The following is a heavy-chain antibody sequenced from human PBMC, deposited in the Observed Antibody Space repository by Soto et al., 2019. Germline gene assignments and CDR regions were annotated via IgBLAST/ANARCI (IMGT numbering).Heavy chain of an antibody. J-gene: IGHJ4*02. CDR3: ARDKSELRFLEWSYYFDY. V-gene: IGHV3-30-3*01. Sequence: QVQLVESGGGVVQPGRSLRLSCAASGFTFSSCAMHWVRQAPGKGLEWVALISYDGSNKYYADSVKGRFTISRDNSKNTLYLQMNSLRAEDTAVYYCARDKSELRFLEWSYYFDYWGQGTLVTVSS. CDR2: ISYDGSNK. CDR1: GFTFSSCA. D-gene: IGHD3-3*01.